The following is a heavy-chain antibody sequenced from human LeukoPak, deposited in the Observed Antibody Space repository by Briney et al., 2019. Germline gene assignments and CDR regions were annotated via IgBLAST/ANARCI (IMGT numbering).Heavy chain of an antibody. CDR3: ARVPTVTFFDY. Sequence: SETLSLTCTVSGYSITSAYYWGWIRQPPGKGLEWIGSFFLKGSTYYNPSLKSRVTISVDTSKNRFSLKLSSVTAADTAVYYCARVPTVTFFDYWGQGTLVTVSS. V-gene: IGHV4-38-2*02. CDR2: FFLKGST. CDR1: GYSITSAYY. D-gene: IGHD4-17*01. J-gene: IGHJ4*02.